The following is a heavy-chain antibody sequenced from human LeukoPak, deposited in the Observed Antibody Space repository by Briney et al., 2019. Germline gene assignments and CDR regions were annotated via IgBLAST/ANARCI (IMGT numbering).Heavy chain of an antibody. V-gene: IGHV3-23*01. J-gene: IGHJ4*02. Sequence: GGSLRLSCATSGFTFSRFAMSWVRQAPGKSLEWVSAIVGSGVTTYYADSVKGRFTISRDNSKNTLYLQMNSLRAEDTAVYYCAKTVTTWGYYFDYWGQETLVTVSS. D-gene: IGHD4-17*01. CDR3: AKTVTTWGYYFDY. CDR2: IVGSGVTT. CDR1: GFTFSRFA.